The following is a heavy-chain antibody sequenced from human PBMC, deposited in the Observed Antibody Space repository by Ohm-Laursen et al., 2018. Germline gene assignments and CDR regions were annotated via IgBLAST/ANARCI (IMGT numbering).Heavy chain of an antibody. J-gene: IGHJ4*02. CDR2: MSVRGTTI. CDR1: GVTCRDYY. Sequence: SLRLSCTASGVTCRDYYMSRIRQAPGKGLEWVSYMSVRGTTIYYADSVKGRFTIFRDNAKNSLYLQMNSLRAEDTAVYYCARGYKADGYWGQGTLVTVSS. V-gene: IGHV3-11*01. CDR3: ARGYKADGY. D-gene: IGHD5-18*01.